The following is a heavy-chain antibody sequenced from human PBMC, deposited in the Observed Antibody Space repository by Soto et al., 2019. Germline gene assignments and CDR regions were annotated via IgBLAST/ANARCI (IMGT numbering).Heavy chain of an antibody. CDR1: GFIYSSHG. CDR2: IWYDGSQR. CDR3: ARDRGGALDI. V-gene: IGHV3-33*01. J-gene: IGHJ3*02. Sequence: QAQLVESGGGVVQPGRSLRLSCAASGFIYSSHGMHWVRQAPGKGPEWVAVIWYDGSQRYYADSVQGRFTISRDNSKNMLYLQMNSLRVEDMAVYFFARDRGGALDIWGQGTTVSVSS. D-gene: IGHD3-10*01.